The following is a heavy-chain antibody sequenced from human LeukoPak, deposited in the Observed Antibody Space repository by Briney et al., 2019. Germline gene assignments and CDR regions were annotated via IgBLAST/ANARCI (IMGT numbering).Heavy chain of an antibody. Sequence: PSETLSLTCTVSGGSISSGSYYWSWIRQPAGKGLEWIGRIYTSGSTNYNPSLKSRVTISVDTSKNQFSLKLSSVTAADTAVYNCARVSGYSYGNFDYWGQGTLVTVSS. CDR2: IYTSGST. CDR3: ARVSGYSYGNFDY. D-gene: IGHD5-18*01. J-gene: IGHJ4*02. V-gene: IGHV4-61*02. CDR1: GGSISSGSYY.